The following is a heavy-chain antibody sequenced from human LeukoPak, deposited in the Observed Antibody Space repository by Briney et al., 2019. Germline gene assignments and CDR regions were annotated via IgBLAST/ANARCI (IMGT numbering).Heavy chain of an antibody. Sequence: GGSLRLSCAASGFTFSSYSMNWVRQAPGKGLEWVSSIGSSSSYVYYADSVKGRFTISRDNAKNSLYLQMNSLRAEDTAVYYCARDREYSEGAGSERFDYWGQGTLVTVSS. CDR3: ARDREYSEGAGSERFDY. CDR1: GFTFSSYS. V-gene: IGHV3-21*01. J-gene: IGHJ4*02. CDR2: IGSSSSYV. D-gene: IGHD1-1*01.